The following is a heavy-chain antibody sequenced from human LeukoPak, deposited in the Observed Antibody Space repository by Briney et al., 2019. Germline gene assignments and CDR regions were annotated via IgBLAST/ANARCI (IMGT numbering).Heavy chain of an antibody. V-gene: IGHV3-9*01. D-gene: IGHD3-10*01. J-gene: IGHJ4*02. CDR2: ISWNSGSI. CDR1: GFTFDDYA. CDR3: SKDSTYYYGSGSYLGY. Sequence: GGSLRLSCAASGFTFDDYAMHWVRQAPGKGLEWVSGISWNSGSIDYADSVKGRFTISRDNAKNSLYLQMNSLRAEDTALYYCSKDSTYYYGSGSYLGYWGQGTLVTVSS.